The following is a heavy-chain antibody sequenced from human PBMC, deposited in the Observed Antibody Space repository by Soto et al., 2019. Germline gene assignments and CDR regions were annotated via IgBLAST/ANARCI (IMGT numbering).Heavy chain of an antibody. CDR1: ASTFTKYD. CDR3: ARGYDGSAYFYPLGDGMDV. D-gene: IGHD3-10*01. V-gene: IGHV1-8*01. J-gene: IGHJ6*02. Sequence: QAQLVQSGAEVRKPGASVKVSCKASASTFTKYDFNWVRQAPGQGLEWMGWMNPHSGNTGYAQKFQGRLTMTRNSSISTAYMELRALTTDDTAVYYCARGYDGSAYFYPLGDGMDVWGQGTTVTVSS. CDR2: MNPHSGNT.